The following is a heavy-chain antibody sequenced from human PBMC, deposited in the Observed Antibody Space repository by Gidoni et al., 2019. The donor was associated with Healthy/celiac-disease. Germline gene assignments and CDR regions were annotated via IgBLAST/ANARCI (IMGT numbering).Heavy chain of an antibody. CDR3: ARCGSGWIDYYYYYMDV. CDR1: GGTFSSYA. CDR2: IIPIFGTA. J-gene: IGHJ6*03. D-gene: IGHD6-19*01. V-gene: IGHV1-69*06. Sequence: QVQLVQSGAEVKKPGSSVTVSCKASGGTFSSYAISWVRQAPGQWLEWMGGIIPIFGTANYAQKFQGRVTITADKSTSTAYMELSSLRSEDTAVYYCARCGSGWIDYYYYYMDVWGKGTTVTVSS.